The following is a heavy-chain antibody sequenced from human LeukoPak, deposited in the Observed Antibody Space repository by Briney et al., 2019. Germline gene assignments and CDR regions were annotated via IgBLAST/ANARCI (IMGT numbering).Heavy chain of an antibody. CDR3: AVTYSSGWYYFDY. CDR1: GYRFTSYW. J-gene: IGHJ4*02. D-gene: IGHD6-19*01. Sequence: VSLKISCKGSGYRFTSYWIGWVRQMPGKSLEWMGIIYPGDSDTRYSPSFQGQVTISADKSISTAYLQWSSLKASDTAMYYCAVTYSSGWYYFDYWGQGTLVTVSS. CDR2: IYPGDSDT. V-gene: IGHV5-51*01.